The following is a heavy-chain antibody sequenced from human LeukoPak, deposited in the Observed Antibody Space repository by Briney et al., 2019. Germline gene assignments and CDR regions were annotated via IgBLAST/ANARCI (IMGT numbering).Heavy chain of an antibody. J-gene: IGHJ5*02. CDR3: ARMATDGTMNWFDH. CDR1: GYIFTNYD. Sequence: ASVKVSCKASGYIFTNYDINWGRQATGQGLEWRGWMKPDSGNTGYAQKFQGRVTMTRNTSKNTAYMELRSLRSEDRAMYYCARMATDGTMNWFDHWGQGTLVSVSS. V-gene: IGHV1-8*01. CDR2: MKPDSGNT. D-gene: IGHD6-13*01.